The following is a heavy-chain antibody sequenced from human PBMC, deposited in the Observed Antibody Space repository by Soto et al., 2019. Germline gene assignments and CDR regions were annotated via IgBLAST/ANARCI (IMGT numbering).Heavy chain of an antibody. D-gene: IGHD3-10*01. Sequence: QVQLQESGPGLVKPSETLSLTCTVSGGSISSYYWSWIRQPAGKGLEWIGRIYTSGSTNYNPSLKSRVTMSVDTSKNQYSLKLSSVTAADTAVYYCAREGYYGSGSYYSWFDPWGQGTLVTVSS. V-gene: IGHV4-4*07. J-gene: IGHJ5*02. CDR1: GGSISSYY. CDR3: AREGYYGSGSYYSWFDP. CDR2: IYTSGST.